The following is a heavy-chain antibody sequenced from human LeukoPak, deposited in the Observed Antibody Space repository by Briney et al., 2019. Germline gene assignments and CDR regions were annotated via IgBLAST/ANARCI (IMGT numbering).Heavy chain of an antibody. CDR2: ISSSGSTI. V-gene: IGHV3-48*04. Sequence: GGSLRLSCAASGFTFSSYSMNWVRQAPGKGLEWVSYISSSGSTIYHADSVKGRFTISRDNAKNSLYLQMNSLRAEDTAVYYCARFGYGYMDVWGKGTTVTISS. CDR3: ARFGYGYMDV. J-gene: IGHJ6*03. D-gene: IGHD3-16*01. CDR1: GFTFSSYS.